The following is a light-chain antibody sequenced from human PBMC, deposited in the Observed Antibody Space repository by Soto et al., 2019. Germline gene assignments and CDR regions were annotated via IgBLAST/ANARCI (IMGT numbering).Light chain of an antibody. Sequence: EIVMTHSPAALSVSPGERATLSCRASQSVSSDVAWYQQKPGQAPRLLIYGASTRATGIPARFSGSGSGTEFTLTISSLQSEDFAVYYCQQYNNWPLTFGGGTKVDIK. CDR2: GAS. V-gene: IGKV3-15*01. CDR1: QSVSSD. CDR3: QQYNNWPLT. J-gene: IGKJ4*01.